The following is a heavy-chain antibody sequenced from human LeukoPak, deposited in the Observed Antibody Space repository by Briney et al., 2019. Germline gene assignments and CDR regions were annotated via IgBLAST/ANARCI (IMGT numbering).Heavy chain of an antibody. CDR2: INHSGST. D-gene: IGHD3-9*01. V-gene: IGHV4-34*01. CDR3: ARVIPGYPPWGYFDY. J-gene: IGHJ4*02. CDR1: GGSFSGYY. Sequence: SETLSLTCAVYGGSFSGYYWSWIRQPPGKGLEWIEEINHSGSTYYNPSLKSRVTISVDTSKNQFSLKLSSVTAADTAVYYCARVIPGYPPWGYFDYWGQGTLVTVSS.